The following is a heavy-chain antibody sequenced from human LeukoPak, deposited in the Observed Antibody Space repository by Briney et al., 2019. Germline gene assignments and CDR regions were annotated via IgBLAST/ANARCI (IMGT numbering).Heavy chain of an antibody. J-gene: IGHJ4*02. D-gene: IGHD3-10*01. Sequence: PGGSLRLSCAASGFTFSSYAMHWVRQAPGKGLEWVAVISYDGSNKYYADSVKGRFTISRDNSKNTLYLQMNSLRAEDTAVYYCARERYGCLDYWGQGTLVTVSS. CDR2: ISYDGSNK. CDR1: GFTFSSYA. V-gene: IGHV3-30*14. CDR3: ARERYGCLDY.